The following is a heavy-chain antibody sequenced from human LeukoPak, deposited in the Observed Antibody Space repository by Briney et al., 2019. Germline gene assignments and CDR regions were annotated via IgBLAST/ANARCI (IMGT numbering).Heavy chain of an antibody. D-gene: IGHD2-21*01. CDR3: ARVGPSSRPGGDYYYGMDV. CDR1: GYTFTGYY. Sequence: PGGSLRLSCAASGYTFTGYYMHWLRQAPGQGLEWMGWINPNSGGTNYAQKFQGWVTMTRDTSISTAYMELSRLRSDDTAVYYCARVGPSSRPGGDYYYGMDVWGQGTTVTVSS. V-gene: IGHV1-2*04. J-gene: IGHJ6*02. CDR2: INPNSGGT.